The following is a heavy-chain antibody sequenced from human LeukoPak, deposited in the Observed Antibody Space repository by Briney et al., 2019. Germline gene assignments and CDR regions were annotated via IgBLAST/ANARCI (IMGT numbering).Heavy chain of an antibody. V-gene: IGHV3-74*01. J-gene: IGHJ4*02. CDR3: ARGNQQLPRSTPDY. D-gene: IGHD2-2*01. CDR2: IKTDGSTT. Sequence: GGSLRLSCAVSGFTFSSSWMHWVRQAPGKGLVWVSHIKTDGSTTAYADSVKGRFTISRDNAKNTLCLQMNSLRAEDTGVYYCARGNQQLPRSTPDYWGQGTLVTVSS. CDR1: GFTFSSSW.